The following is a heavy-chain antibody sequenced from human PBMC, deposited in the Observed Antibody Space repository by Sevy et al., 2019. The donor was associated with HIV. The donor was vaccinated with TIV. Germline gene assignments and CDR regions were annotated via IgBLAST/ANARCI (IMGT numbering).Heavy chain of an antibody. CDR1: GGSFSGYY. Sequence: SETLSLTCAVYGGSFSGYYWSWIRQPPGKGLEWMGEINHSGSTNYNPSLKSRVTLSVDTSKNQFSLKLSSVTAADTAVYYCARGDGGYYYYYGMDVWGQGTTVTVSS. V-gene: IGHV4-34*01. CDR2: INHSGST. D-gene: IGHD6-13*01. CDR3: ARGDGGYYYYYGMDV. J-gene: IGHJ6*02.